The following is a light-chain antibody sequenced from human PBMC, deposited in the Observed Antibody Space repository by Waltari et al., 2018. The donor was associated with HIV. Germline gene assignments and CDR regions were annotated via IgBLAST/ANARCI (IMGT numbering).Light chain of an antibody. CDR2: GAS. J-gene: IGKJ2*01. Sequence: EIVLTQSPGTLSLSPGARATLSCRASQSVTRTYLAWYQQKLGQAPRLLIYGASSRATGIPDRFSGSGSGTDFTLTINGLEPEDFAVYYCQQYGSSPPMYTFGQGTKLEIK. V-gene: IGKV3-20*01. CDR3: QQYGSSPPMYT. CDR1: QSVTRTY.